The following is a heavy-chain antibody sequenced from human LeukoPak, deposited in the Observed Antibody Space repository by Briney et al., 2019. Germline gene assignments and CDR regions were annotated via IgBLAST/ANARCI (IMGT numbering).Heavy chain of an antibody. CDR1: GFTFTSSA. CDR2: IAVGSGNT. V-gene: IGHV1-58*02. D-gene: IGHD3-9*01. Sequence: PLASVKVSCKASGFTFTSSAMQWVRQARGQRLEWIGWIAVGSGNTNYAQKFQERVTITRDMSTSTAYMELSSLRSEDTAVYYCAPNGYYDILTGYNYWGQGTLVTVSS. CDR3: APNGYYDILTGYNY. J-gene: IGHJ4*02.